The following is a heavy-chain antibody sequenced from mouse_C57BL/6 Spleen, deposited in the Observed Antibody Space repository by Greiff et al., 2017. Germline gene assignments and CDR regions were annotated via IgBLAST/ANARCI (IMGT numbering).Heavy chain of an antibody. V-gene: IGHV2-5*01. CDR2: IWRGGST. D-gene: IGHD2-2*01. CDR3: AKSYGYDGGYYFDY. J-gene: IGHJ2*01. Sequence: QVQLQQSGPGLVQPSQSLSITCTASGFSLTSYGVHWVRQSPGKGLEWLGVIWRGGSTDYNAAFMSRLSITKDNSKSQVFFKMNSLQADDTAIYYCAKSYGYDGGYYFDYWGQGTTLTVSS. CDR1: GFSLTSYG.